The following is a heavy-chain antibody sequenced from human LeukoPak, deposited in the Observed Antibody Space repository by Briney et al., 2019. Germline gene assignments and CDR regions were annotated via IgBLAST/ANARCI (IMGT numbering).Heavy chain of an antibody. Sequence: ASVKVSCKASGYTFTSYYMHWVRQAPGQGLEWMGIINPSGGSTSYAQKFQGRVTMTRDTSTSTVYMELSSLRSEDTAVYYCARRNLDFWSGYYYYGMDVRGQGTTVTVSS. V-gene: IGHV1-46*01. CDR3: ARRNLDFWSGYYYYGMDV. CDR2: INPSGGST. CDR1: GYTFTSYY. D-gene: IGHD3-3*01. J-gene: IGHJ6*02.